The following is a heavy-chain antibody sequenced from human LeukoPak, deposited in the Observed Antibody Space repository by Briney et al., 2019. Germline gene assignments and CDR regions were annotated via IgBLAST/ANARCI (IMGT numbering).Heavy chain of an antibody. D-gene: IGHD2-21*02. CDR1: GYTFTSYG. CDR2: INAYNGNT. V-gene: IGHV1-18*01. J-gene: IGHJ6*03. Sequence: ASVKVSCKASGYTFTSYGISWVRQAPGQGLEWMGWINAYNGNTNYAQKLQGRVTMTTDTSTSTAYMELRSLRSDDTAVYYCARGEGWRPTARYYYYMDVWGKGTTVTVSS. CDR3: ARGEGWRPTARYYYYMDV.